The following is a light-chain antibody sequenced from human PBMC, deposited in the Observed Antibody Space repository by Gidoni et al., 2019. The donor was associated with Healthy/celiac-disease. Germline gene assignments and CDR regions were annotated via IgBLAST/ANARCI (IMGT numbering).Light chain of an antibody. CDR2: EGS. Sequence: SPGQSITISCTGTSSDVGSYNLVSWYQQHPGKAPKLMIYEGSKRPSGVSNRFSGSKSGNTASRTISGLQAEDEADYYCCSYAGSSTFSYVFGTGTKVTVL. V-gene: IGLV2-23*03. CDR3: CSYAGSSTFSYV. J-gene: IGLJ1*01. CDR1: SSDVGSYNL.